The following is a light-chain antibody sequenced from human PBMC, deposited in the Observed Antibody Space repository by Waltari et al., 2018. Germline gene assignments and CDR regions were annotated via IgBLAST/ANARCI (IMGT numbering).Light chain of an antibody. CDR3: QTGGHGTWV. Sequence: QLVLTQSPSSSGSLGDSFKLTCTLCSGHSSNVIALLQQQPEKGPRYWMKVNSDGSHNTGDEIPDRFSGSSSGAERYLTISSLQSEDEADYYCQTGGHGTWVFGGGTKLTVL. CDR1: SGHSSNV. J-gene: IGLJ3*02. V-gene: IGLV4-69*01. CDR2: VNSDGSH.